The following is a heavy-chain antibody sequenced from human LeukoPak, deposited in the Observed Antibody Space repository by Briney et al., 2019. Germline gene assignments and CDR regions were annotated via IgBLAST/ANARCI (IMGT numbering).Heavy chain of an antibody. D-gene: IGHD4-11*01. CDR3: ARDVTTVSKNWFDP. Sequence: ASVKVSCKAFGYTFTSYGISWVRQAPGQGLEWMGWISAYNGNTNYAQKLQGRVTMTTDTSTSTAYMELRSLRSDDTAVYYCARDVTTVSKNWFDPWGQGTLVTVSS. J-gene: IGHJ5*02. V-gene: IGHV1-18*01. CDR2: ISAYNGNT. CDR1: GYTFTSYG.